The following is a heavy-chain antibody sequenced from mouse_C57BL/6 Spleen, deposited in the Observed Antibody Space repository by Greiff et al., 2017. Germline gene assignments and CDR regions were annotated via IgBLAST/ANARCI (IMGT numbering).Heavy chain of an antibody. V-gene: IGHV1-42*01. Sequence: DVKLQESGPELVKPGASVKISCKASGYSFTGYYMNWVKQSPEKSLEWIGEINPSTGGTTYNQKFKAKATLTVDKSSSTAYMQLKSLTSEDSAVYYCARDYIAYWGQGTLGTVSA. CDR3: ARDYIAY. CDR1: GYSFTGYY. CDR2: INPSTGGT. J-gene: IGHJ3*01. D-gene: IGHD2-12*01.